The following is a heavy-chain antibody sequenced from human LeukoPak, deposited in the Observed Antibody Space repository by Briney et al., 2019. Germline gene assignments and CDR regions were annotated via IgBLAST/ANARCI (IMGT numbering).Heavy chain of an antibody. CDR1: GGTFSSYA. CDR3: ARAMVRGVIRADY. J-gene: IGHJ4*02. Sequence: SVKVSCKASGGTFSSYAISWVRQAPGQGLEWMGGIIPIFGTANYAHNSQGRRTITTDESTSTAYMELSSLRSEDTAVYYCARAMVRGVIRADYWGQGTLVTVSS. D-gene: IGHD3-10*01. CDR2: IIPIFGTA. V-gene: IGHV1-69*05.